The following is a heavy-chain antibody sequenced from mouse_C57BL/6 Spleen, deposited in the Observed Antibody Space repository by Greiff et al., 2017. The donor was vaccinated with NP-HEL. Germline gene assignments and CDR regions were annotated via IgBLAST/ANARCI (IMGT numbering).Heavy chain of an antibody. CDR1: GFTFSDYG. CDR2: ISSGSSTI. CDR3: ARRLWSSYNAMDY. V-gene: IGHV5-17*01. D-gene: IGHD1-1*02. J-gene: IGHJ4*01. Sequence: EVKLLESGGGLVKPGGSLKLSCAASGFTFSDYGMHWVRQAPEKGLEWVAYISSGSSTIYYADTVKGRFTISRDNAKNTLFLQMTSLRSEDTAMYYCARRLWSSYNAMDYWGQGTSVTVSS.